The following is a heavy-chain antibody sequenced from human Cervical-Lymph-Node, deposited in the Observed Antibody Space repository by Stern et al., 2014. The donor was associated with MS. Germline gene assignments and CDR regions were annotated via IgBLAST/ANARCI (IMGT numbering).Heavy chain of an antibody. J-gene: IGHJ3*02. Sequence: ESGPTLVKATQPLTLTCTFSGFALRNSGVSVAWIRQPPGKALEWLAVIYWDDEKRYRPSLKSRLSITKDASESQVVLTMTNMDPVDTATYYCTHSLHGDYYDAFDTWGQGTMVTVSS. CDR1: GFALRNSGVS. CDR2: IYWDDEK. V-gene: IGHV2-5*02. D-gene: IGHD4-17*01. CDR3: THSLHGDYYDAFDT.